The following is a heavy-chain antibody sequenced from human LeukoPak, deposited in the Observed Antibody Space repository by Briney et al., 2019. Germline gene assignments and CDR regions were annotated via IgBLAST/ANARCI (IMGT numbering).Heavy chain of an antibody. CDR1: GGSFSGYY. CDR3: ARVHLSSGYYRLFDY. Sequence: SETLSLTCAVYGGSFSGYYWSWIRQPPGKGLEWIGEINHSGSTNYNPSLKSRVTISVDTSKNQFSLKLSSVTAADTAVYYCARVHLSSGYYRLFDYWGQGTLVTVS. V-gene: IGHV4-34*01. CDR2: INHSGST. D-gene: IGHD3-22*01. J-gene: IGHJ4*02.